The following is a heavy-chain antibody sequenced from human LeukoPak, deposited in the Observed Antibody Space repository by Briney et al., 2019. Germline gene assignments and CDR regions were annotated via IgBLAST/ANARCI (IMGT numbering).Heavy chain of an antibody. V-gene: IGHV4-59*08. D-gene: IGHD5-18*01. CDR1: GGPISSYY. CDR2: IYYSGST. CDR3: ARREYSFIDY. Sequence: SETLSLTCTVSGGPISSYYWSWIRQPPGKGLEWIGYIYYSGSTNYNPSLKSRVTISVDTSKNQFSLRLSSVTAADTAVYYCARREYSFIDYWGQGTLVTVSS. J-gene: IGHJ4*02.